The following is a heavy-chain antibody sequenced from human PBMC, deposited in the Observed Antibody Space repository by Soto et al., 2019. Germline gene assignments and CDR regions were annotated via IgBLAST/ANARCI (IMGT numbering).Heavy chain of an antibody. J-gene: IGHJ5*02. CDR3: ARSIVVVATTFSKWFDP. CDR1: GFTVSSYE. CDR2: ISSSGSTI. Sequence: PGGSLRLSCAASGFTVSSYEMNWVRQAPGKGLEWVSYISSSGSTIYYADSVKGRFTISRDNAKNSLYLQMNSLRAEDTAVYYCARSIVVVATTFSKWFDPWGQGPLVT. V-gene: IGHV3-48*03. D-gene: IGHD2-15*01.